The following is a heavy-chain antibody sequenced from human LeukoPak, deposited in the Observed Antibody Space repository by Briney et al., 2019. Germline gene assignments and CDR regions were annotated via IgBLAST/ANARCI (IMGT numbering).Heavy chain of an antibody. CDR2: ISRSTNSI. V-gene: IGHV3-48*02. Sequence: GGSLRLSCAASGFTFSSFEMNWVRQAPGKGLEWISYISRSTNSISYADSVKGRFTISRDNAKNSLFLQVNNLRDEDMAVYYCARDRGPGIKPAGTVGMDVWGQGTTVTVSS. CDR3: ARDRGPGIKPAGTVGMDV. CDR1: GFTFSSFE. J-gene: IGHJ6*02. D-gene: IGHD6-13*01.